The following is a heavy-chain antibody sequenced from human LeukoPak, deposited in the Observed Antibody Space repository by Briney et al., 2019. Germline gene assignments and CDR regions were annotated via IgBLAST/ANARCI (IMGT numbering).Heavy chain of an antibody. D-gene: IGHD1-26*01. Sequence: GGSLRLSCAASGFTFSTYGMHWVRQAPGKGLEWVAFIRSDGINKYYADSVKGRFTISRDNSKNTLYLQMNSLKTEDTAVYYCTTDGVGVEGATYDNWGQGTLVSVSS. CDR3: TTDGVGVEGATYDN. CDR1: GFTFSTYG. J-gene: IGHJ4*02. CDR2: IRSDGINK. V-gene: IGHV3-30*02.